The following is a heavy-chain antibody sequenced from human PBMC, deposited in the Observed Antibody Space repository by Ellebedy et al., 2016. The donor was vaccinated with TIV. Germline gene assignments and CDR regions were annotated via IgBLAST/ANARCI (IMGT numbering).Heavy chain of an antibody. CDR1: GFTFSGYA. V-gene: IGHV3-7*01. CDR2: IKEDETEK. J-gene: IGHJ5*02. D-gene: IGHD6-13*01. CDR3: AGYGWPANFDP. Sequence: GESLKISCAASGFTFSGYAMSWVRQAPGKGLEWVANIKEDETEKYYAESVKGRFTISRDNAKNSLYLEMKSLRAEDTALYYCAGYGWPANFDPWGQGTLVTVSS.